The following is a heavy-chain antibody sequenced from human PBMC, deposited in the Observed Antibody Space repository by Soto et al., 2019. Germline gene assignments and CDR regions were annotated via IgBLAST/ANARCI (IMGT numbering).Heavy chain of an antibody. CDR1: GFTFGDYA. D-gene: IGHD3-3*01. J-gene: IGHJ6*02. CDR3: TRDRNYDFWSGYGYYYYYGMDV. Sequence: PGGSLRLSCTASGFTFGDYAMSWFRQAPGKGLEWVGFIRSKAYGGTTEYAASVKGRFTISRDDSKSIAYLQMNSLKTEDTAVYYCTRDRNYDFWSGYGYYYYYGMDVWGQGTTVTVSS. CDR2: IRSKAYGGTT. V-gene: IGHV3-49*03.